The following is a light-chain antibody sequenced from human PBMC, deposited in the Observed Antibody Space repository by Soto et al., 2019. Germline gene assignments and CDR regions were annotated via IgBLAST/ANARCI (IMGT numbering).Light chain of an antibody. CDR3: SSYTTNSSVI. Sequence: QSALTQPASVSGSPGQSIAISCTGTSSDVGAFDYVSWYQQHPGKAPRVMIYDVKNRPSGISDRFSGSKSGNTASLTISGLQAEDEADYYFSSYTTNSSVIFGGGTKLTVL. V-gene: IGLV2-14*03. J-gene: IGLJ2*01. CDR1: SSDVGAFDY. CDR2: DVK.